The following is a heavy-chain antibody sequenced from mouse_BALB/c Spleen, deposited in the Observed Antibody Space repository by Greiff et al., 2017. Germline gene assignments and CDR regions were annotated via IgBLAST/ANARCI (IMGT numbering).Heavy chain of an antibody. CDR1: GFSLTSYG. CDR2: IWAGGST. Sequence: VQGVESGPGLVAPSQSLSITCTVSGFSLTSYGVHWVRQPPGKGLEWLGVIWAGGSTNYNSALMSRLSISKDNSKSQVFLKMNSLQTDDTAMYYCAREGYRYDGGSFDYWGQGTTLTVSS. D-gene: IGHD2-14*01. CDR3: AREGYRYDGGSFDY. J-gene: IGHJ2*01. V-gene: IGHV2-9*02.